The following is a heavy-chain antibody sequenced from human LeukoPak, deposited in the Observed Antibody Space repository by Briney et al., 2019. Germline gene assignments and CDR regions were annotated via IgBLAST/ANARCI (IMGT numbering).Heavy chain of an antibody. Sequence: PGRSLRLSGAAYGFTFDDYAMPWVRQAPGKGLEWVSGIRWNSGSIGYADSVKGRFTISRDTAKNSMYLQINSLRAEDTALYYCAKGSKRLYYDFWSGRTPDYYYYGMDVWGQGTTVTVSS. CDR2: IRWNSGSI. D-gene: IGHD3-3*01. CDR3: AKGSKRLYYDFWSGRTPDYYYYGMDV. J-gene: IGHJ6*02. CDR1: GFTFDDYA. V-gene: IGHV3-9*01.